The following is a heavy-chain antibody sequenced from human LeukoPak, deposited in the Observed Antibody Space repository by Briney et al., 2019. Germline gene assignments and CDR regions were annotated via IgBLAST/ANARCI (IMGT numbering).Heavy chain of an antibody. CDR1: GFTFDDYG. Sequence: GGSLRLSCAASGFTFDDYGMSWVRQAPGKGLEWVSGINWNGGSTGYADSVKGRFTISRDNAKNSLYLQMNSLRAEDTALYYYARDQGLSSYYYYMDVWGKGTTVTVS. CDR3: ARDQGLSSYYYYMDV. V-gene: IGHV3-20*04. CDR2: INWNGGST. D-gene: IGHD3/OR15-3a*01. J-gene: IGHJ6*03.